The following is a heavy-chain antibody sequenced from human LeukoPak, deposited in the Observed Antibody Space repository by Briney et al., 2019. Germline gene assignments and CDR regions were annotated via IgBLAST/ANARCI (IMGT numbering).Heavy chain of an antibody. J-gene: IGHJ3*02. Sequence: SQTLSLTCAVSGGSISSGGYSWSWIRQPPGKGLEWIGYIYHSGSTYYNPSLKSRVTISVDRSKNQFSLKLSSVTAADTAVYYCARNDYYYDSSGYFHGGAFDIWGQGTMVTVSS. V-gene: IGHV4-30-2*01. CDR3: ARNDYYYDSSGYFHGGAFDI. D-gene: IGHD3-22*01. CDR2: IYHSGST. CDR1: GGSISSGGYS.